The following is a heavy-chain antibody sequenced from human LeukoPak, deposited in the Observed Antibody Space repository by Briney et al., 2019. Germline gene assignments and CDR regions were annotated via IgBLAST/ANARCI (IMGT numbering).Heavy chain of an antibody. CDR2: IYYSGST. Sequence: SETLSLACTVSGGSISSSNYYWGWIRQPPGKGLEWIGIIYYSGSTYYNPSLNSRVTISVDTSKNQFSLKLSSVTAADTAVYYCAMTGGAYSYMDVWGKGTTVTVSS. D-gene: IGHD4/OR15-4a*01. CDR1: GGSISSSNYY. J-gene: IGHJ6*03. CDR3: AMTGGAYSYMDV. V-gene: IGHV4-39*01.